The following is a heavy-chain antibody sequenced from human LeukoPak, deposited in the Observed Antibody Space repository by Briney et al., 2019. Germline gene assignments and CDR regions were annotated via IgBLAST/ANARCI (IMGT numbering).Heavy chain of an antibody. CDR2: INWNGGST. Sequence: PGGSLRLSRAASGFTFDDYGMSWVRQAPGKGLEWVSGINWNGGSTGYADSVKGRFTISRDNAKNSLYLQMNSLRAEDTALYYCARGLRITILGVVDDYYYHMDVWGKGTTVTVSS. CDR3: ARGLRITILGVVDDYYYHMDV. CDR1: GFTFDDYG. J-gene: IGHJ6*03. V-gene: IGHV3-20*04. D-gene: IGHD3-3*01.